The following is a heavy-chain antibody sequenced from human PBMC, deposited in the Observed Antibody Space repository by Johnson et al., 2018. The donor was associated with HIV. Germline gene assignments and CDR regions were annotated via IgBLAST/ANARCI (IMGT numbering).Heavy chain of an antibody. Sequence: VQLVESGGGLVQPGGSLRLSCAASGFTFSSYALSWVRQAPGKGLEWVSVISGSGGSTYYADSVKGRFTISRDNSKNTLYLQMNSLRAEDTAVYYCAKDPGWFGEPGDAFDIWGQGTMVTVSS. CDR1: GFTFSSYA. CDR2: ISGSGGST. V-gene: IGHV3-23*04. CDR3: AKDPGWFGEPGDAFDI. J-gene: IGHJ3*02. D-gene: IGHD3-10*01.